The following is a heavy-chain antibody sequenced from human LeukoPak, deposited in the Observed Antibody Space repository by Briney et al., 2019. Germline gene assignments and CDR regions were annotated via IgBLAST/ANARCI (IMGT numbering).Heavy chain of an antibody. CDR1: GYTFTGYY. D-gene: IGHD5-18*01. Sequence: GASVKVSCKASGYTFTGYYIHWVRQAPGQGLELVGWINPNSGGTNYAQKFQGRVTMTRDTSISTAYMELSRLRSDDTAVYYCARGDVDTTMVDAFDIWGQGTMVTVSS. CDR2: INPNSGGT. CDR3: ARGDVDTTMVDAFDI. V-gene: IGHV1-2*02. J-gene: IGHJ3*02.